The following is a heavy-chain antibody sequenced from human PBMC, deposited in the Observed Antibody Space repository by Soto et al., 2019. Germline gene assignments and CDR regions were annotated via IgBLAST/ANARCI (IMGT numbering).Heavy chain of an antibody. V-gene: IGHV4-30-4*01. Sequence: QVQLQESGPGLVKPSQTLSLTCTVSGASIRSSDYYWSWIRQPPGKGLEWIGYIYLSGSSYSNPSLKSRVSISEDTSNNHFSLKLSSVTAXXXXXXXXARGLYGYY. CDR1: GASIRSSDYY. D-gene: IGHD2-8*01. J-gene: IGHJ6*01. CDR2: IYLSGSS. CDR3: ARGLYGYY.